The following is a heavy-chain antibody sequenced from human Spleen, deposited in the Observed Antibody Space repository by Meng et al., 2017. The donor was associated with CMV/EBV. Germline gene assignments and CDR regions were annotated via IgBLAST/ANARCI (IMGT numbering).Heavy chain of an antibody. CDR2: IYYSGST. CDR3: ASRLGSSSWYGDY. CDR1: GGSISSSSYY. J-gene: IGHJ4*02. Sequence: LQLQESGPGLVKPSETLSLTCTVSGGSISSSSYYWGWIRQPPGKGLEWIGSIYYSGSTYYNPSLKSRVTISVDTSKNQFSLKLSSVTAADTAVYYCASRLGSSSWYGDYWGQGTLVTSPQ. D-gene: IGHD6-13*01. V-gene: IGHV4-39*07.